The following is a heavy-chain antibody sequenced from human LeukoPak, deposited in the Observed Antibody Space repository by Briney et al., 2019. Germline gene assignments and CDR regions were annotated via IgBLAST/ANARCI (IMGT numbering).Heavy chain of an antibody. CDR2: IYYSGTT. D-gene: IGHD2-15*01. CDR1: GGSISSRSYY. J-gene: IGHJ1*01. V-gene: IGHV4-39*01. CDR3: ARPRYCSGGSCYPEPYFRH. Sequence: PSETLSLTCTASGGSISSRSYYWGWIRQPPGKGLEWIGSIYYSGTTYYKPSLKSRVTISVDTSKNQFSLRLRSVTAADTAVYYCARPRYCSGGSCYPEPYFRHWGQGTLVTVSS.